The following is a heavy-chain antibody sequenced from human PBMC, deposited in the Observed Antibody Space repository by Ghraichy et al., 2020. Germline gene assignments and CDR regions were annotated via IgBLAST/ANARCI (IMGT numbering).Heavy chain of an antibody. J-gene: IGHJ4*02. D-gene: IGHD2-21*01. CDR3: ARDLGHCEGGYCYSAYFDY. CDR1: GFIFSSHG. Sequence: GGSLRLSCAASGFIFSSHGMHWGRQAPGTGLEWVALVWAVGNDKFYADSVKGRFTISKDNSGNMLYLEMFSLRAEDTAVYFCARDLGHCEGGYCYSAYFDYWGQGTPVTVSS. CDR2: VWAVGNDK. V-gene: IGHV3-33*01.